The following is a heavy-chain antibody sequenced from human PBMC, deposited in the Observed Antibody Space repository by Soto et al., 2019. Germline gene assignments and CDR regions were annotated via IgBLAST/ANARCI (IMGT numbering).Heavy chain of an antibody. J-gene: IGHJ5*02. D-gene: IGHD2-2*02. CDR3: ARGQDCSSTSCYIGWNWFDP. CDR1: GGSISSGDYY. Sequence: QVQLQESGPGLVKPSQTLSLTCTVSGGSISSGDYYWSWIRQPPGKGLEWIGYIYYSGSTYYNPSLKSRVTISVDTSKNQFSRKLSSVTAADTAVYYCARGQDCSSTSCYIGWNWFDPWGQGTLVTVSS. CDR2: IYYSGST. V-gene: IGHV4-30-4*01.